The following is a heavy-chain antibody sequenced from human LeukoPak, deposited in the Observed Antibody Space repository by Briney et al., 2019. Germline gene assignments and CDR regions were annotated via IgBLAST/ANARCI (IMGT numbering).Heavy chain of an antibody. J-gene: IGHJ4*02. CDR1: GFTFSSYA. CDR2: ISYDGSNK. CDR3: AKEKTTVTTPCYFDY. D-gene: IGHD4-17*01. Sequence: PGGSLRLSCAASGFTFSSYAMHWVRQAPGKGLEWVAVISYDGSNKYYADSVKGRFTISRDNSRNTLDLQMNSLRAEDTAVYYCAKEKTTVTTPCYFDYWGQGTLVTVSS. V-gene: IGHV3-30*04.